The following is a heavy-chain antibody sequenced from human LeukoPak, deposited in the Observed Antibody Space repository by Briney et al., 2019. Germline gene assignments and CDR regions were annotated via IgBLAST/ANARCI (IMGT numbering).Heavy chain of an antibody. CDR1: GFTFTNAW. J-gene: IGHJ4*02. V-gene: IGHV3-15*01. Sequence: GGSLRLSCAASGFTFTNAWMTWVRQAPWKGLEWVGRIKSKGDGETTHYAAPVKGRFSMSRDDSKATMYLQMYSLEAEDTAVYDCTTDLGLTMIRGVIVYWGQGALVTVSS. D-gene: IGHD3-10*01. CDR3: TTDLGLTMIRGVIVY. CDR2: IKSKGDGETT.